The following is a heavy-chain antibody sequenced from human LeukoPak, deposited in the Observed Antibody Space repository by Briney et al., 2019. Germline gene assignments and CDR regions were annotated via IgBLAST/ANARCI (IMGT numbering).Heavy chain of an antibody. CDR3: TRLQIAVAGPNWFDP. J-gene: IGHJ5*02. V-gene: IGHV3-7*01. CDR1: KFTFSSYW. CDR2: IKQDGSVQ. D-gene: IGHD6-19*01. Sequence: PGGSLRLSCAASKFTFSSYWMSRVRQAPGKGLEWVANIKQDGSVQFYMDSLKGRFSVSRDNAKNSLYLQMNGLRVEDTVVYYCTRLQIAVAGPNWFDPWGQGTLVTVSS.